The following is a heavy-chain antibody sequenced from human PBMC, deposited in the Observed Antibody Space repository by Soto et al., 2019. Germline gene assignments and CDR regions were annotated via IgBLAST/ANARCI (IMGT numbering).Heavy chain of an antibody. Sequence: GSLRLSCAASGFTFTDYTMNLVRQAPGKGLEWISYIRETSSAMWYADSVKGRFTISRDNAKNSLYLQMNSLRAEDTAVYYCARDVDYSFDYSGQGTPVTVSS. CDR2: IRETSSAM. CDR1: GFTFTDYT. J-gene: IGHJ4*02. V-gene: IGHV3-48*01. D-gene: IGHD4-4*01. CDR3: ARDVDYSFDY.